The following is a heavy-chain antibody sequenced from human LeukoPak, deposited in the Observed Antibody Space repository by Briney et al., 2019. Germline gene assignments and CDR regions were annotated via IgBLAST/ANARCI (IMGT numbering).Heavy chain of an antibody. CDR2: INQDGSEK. CDR1: GFTFNTYW. J-gene: IGHJ4*02. V-gene: IGHV3-7*03. Sequence: GGSLRLSCATSGFTFNTYWMTWVRQAPGKGLEWVANINQDGSEKYYIDSLKGRFTISRDNAKNSLYLQMNSLRAEDTAVYYCAKTRLPYGDSEYYFDYWGQGTLVTVSS. CDR3: AKTRLPYGDSEYYFDY. D-gene: IGHD4-17*01.